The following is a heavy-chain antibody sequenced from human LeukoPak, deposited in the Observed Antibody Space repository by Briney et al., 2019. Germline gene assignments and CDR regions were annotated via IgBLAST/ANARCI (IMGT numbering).Heavy chain of an antibody. V-gene: IGHV3-23*01. CDR2: ISGSGGST. CDR3: AKRDYDILTGYPYPLDY. Sequence: PGGSLRLSCAASGFTFSSYAMSWVRQAPGKGLEWVSAISGSGGSTYYADSVKGRFTISRDNSKNTLYLQMNSLRAEDTAVYYCAKRDYDILTGYPYPLDYWGQGTLVTVSS. CDR1: GFTFSSYA. D-gene: IGHD3-9*01. J-gene: IGHJ4*02.